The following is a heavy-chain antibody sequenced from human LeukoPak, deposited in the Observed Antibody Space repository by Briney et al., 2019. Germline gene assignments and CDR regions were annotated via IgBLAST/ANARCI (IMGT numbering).Heavy chain of an antibody. CDR1: GGSISTYY. V-gene: IGHV4-59*01. CDR2: IYYSGST. D-gene: IGHD3-22*01. CDR3: AREYYYDSSGYYPPHAFDI. Sequence: PSETLSLTRTVSGGSISTYYWSWIRQPPGKALEWIGYIYYSGSTNYNPSLKSRVTISVDTSKKQFSLKLSSVTAADTAVYYFAREYYYDSSGYYPPHAFDIWGQGTMVTVSS. J-gene: IGHJ3*02.